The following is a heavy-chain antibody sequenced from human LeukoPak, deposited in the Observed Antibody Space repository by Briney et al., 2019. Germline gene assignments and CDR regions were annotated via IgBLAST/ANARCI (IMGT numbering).Heavy chain of an antibody. D-gene: IGHD6-13*01. J-gene: IGHJ4*02. CDR1: GGSISSGGYY. CDR3: ARGDTSSWYDYFDY. Sequence: SQTLSLTCTVSGGSISSGGYYCIWIRQHPGKGLEWIGYIYYSGSTYYNPSLKSRVTISVDTSKNQFSLKLSSVTAADTAVYHCARGDTSSWYDYFDYWGQGTLVTVS. CDR2: IYYSGST. V-gene: IGHV4-31*03.